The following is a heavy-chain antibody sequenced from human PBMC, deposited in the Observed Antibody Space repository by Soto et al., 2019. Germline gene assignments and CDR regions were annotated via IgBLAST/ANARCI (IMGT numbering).Heavy chain of an antibody. Sequence: GGSLRLSCAASGFTFSSYGMHWVRQAPGKGLEWVAVISNDGSNKYYAGSVKGRFTISRDNSKNTLYLQMNSLRAEDTAVYYCAKDLIMLTFGGVSVDYWGQGTLVTVSS. V-gene: IGHV3-30*18. J-gene: IGHJ4*02. CDR3: AKDLIMLTFGGVSVDY. D-gene: IGHD3-16*01. CDR2: ISNDGSNK. CDR1: GFTFSSYG.